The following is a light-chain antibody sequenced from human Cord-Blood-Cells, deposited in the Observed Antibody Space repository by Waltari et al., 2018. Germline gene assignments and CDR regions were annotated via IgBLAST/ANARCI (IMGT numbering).Light chain of an antibody. CDR3: CSYAGSYTWV. Sequence: QSALTQPRSVSGSPGQSVTLSCTGTSRHVGSYNYVSWYQQHPGKAPKLMIYDVCKRPAGVPDRFSGSKSGNTASLTISGLQAEDEADYYCCSYAGSYTWVFGGGTKLTVL. CDR1: SRHVGSYNY. CDR2: DVC. V-gene: IGLV2-11*01. J-gene: IGLJ3*02.